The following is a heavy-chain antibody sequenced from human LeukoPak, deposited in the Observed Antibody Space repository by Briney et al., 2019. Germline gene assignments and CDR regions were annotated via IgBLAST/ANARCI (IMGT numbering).Heavy chain of an antibody. D-gene: IGHD1-26*01. Sequence: ASVKVSCKTSGYTFTSYGISWVRQAPGQGLEWMGWISPYNGNTNFAQKFQGRLTMTTDISTSTVYMELRSLRSDDTAVYSCARAGAAVTTHFDSWGQGTLVTVSS. J-gene: IGHJ4*02. CDR2: ISPYNGNT. CDR3: ARAGAAVTTHFDS. CDR1: GYTFTSYG. V-gene: IGHV1-18*01.